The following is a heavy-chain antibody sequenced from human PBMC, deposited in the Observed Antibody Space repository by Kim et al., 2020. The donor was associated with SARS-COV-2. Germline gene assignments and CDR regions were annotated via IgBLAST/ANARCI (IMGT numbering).Heavy chain of an antibody. CDR2: IGTAGGT. J-gene: IGHJ3*02. D-gene: IGHD3-9*01. V-gene: IGHV3-13*04. CDR1: GFTFSSYD. Sequence: GGSLRLSCAASGFTFSSYDMHWVRQATGKGLEWVSAIGTAGGTYYPGSVEGRFTSSRENAKNSLYLQMNSLRAGDPAVYYCARVSPEEYYDIWEGAFDIWGQGTMVTVSS. CDR3: ARVSPEEYYDIWEGAFDI.